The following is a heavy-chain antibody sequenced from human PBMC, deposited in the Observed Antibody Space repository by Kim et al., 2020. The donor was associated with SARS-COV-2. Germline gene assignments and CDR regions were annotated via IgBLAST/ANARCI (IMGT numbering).Heavy chain of an antibody. D-gene: IGHD3-16*01. CDR2: IKSKTDGGTT. J-gene: IGHJ4*02. CDR3: GGGRAGY. Sequence: GGSLRLSCAASGFTFSNDWMSWVRQAPGKGLEWVGRIKSKTDGGTTDYAAPVKDRFTIPRDDSKNTLYLQMNSLKTEDTAFYYCGGGRAGYWGQGTLVTVSS. CDR1: GFTFSNDW. V-gene: IGHV3-15*01.